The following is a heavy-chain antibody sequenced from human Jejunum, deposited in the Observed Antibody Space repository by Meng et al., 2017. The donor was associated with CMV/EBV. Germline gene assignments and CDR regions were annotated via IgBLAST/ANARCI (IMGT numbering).Heavy chain of an antibody. CDR3: ARDGTAATSERGLTY. J-gene: IGHJ4*02. D-gene: IGHD1-1*01. CDR2: INPKRGDT. Sequence: QVQLVQVGSELKKPGASVKVSCKASGYTFTRYPMNWVRQAPGQGLEWMGWINPKRGDTNYEQKFQGRITMTRDTSINTFYMQLSRLTPDDTASYYCARDGTAATSERGLTYWGQGTLVTVSS. CDR1: GYTFTRYP. V-gene: IGHV1-2*02.